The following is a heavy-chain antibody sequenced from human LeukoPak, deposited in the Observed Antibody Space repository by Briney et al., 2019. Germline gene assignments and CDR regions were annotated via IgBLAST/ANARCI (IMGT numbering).Heavy chain of an antibody. J-gene: IGHJ3*02. CDR1: GDSAFSNSS. V-gene: IGHV6-1*01. D-gene: IGHD5-18*01. Sequence: SQTLSLTCAISGDSAFSNSSWNWIRQSPSSGLEWLGRTYYRSKWYNDYGVSVKSRININPDTSKNHFSLQLSSVTPEDTAVYYCVRGGQGDGHSADEGFDIWGQGTMVTVS. CDR2: TYYRSKWYN. CDR3: VRGGQGDGHSADEGFDI.